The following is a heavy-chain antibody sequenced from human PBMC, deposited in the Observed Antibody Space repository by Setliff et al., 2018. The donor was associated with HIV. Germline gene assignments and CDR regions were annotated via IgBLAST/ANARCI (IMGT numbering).Heavy chain of an antibody. Sequence: ASVKVSCKTSGYTFTSYSMHWVRQAPGQSLEWMGWINTATGDTKYSQRFQDRITIFRNTSASTAYMDLGSLTSEDTAVYYCARQRGIDAYFYSYYYMDVWGKGTTVTVSS. CDR1: GYTFTSYS. V-gene: IGHV1-3*04. J-gene: IGHJ6*03. D-gene: IGHD6-13*01. CDR3: ARQRGIDAYFYSYYYMDV. CDR2: INTATGDT.